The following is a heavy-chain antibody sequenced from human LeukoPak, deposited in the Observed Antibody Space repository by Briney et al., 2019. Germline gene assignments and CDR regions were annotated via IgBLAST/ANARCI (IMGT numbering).Heavy chain of an antibody. CDR1: GFTVTSNY. D-gene: IGHD3-16*01. Sequence: GGSLRLSCAASGFTVTSNYMSWVRQAPGKGLEWVSTILGSGDTCYADSVKGRFTVSRDNFKNTVYLQMNSLRAEDTAVYYCARDPDYGETYWGQGTLVTVSS. CDR2: ILGSGDT. CDR3: ARDPDYGETY. V-gene: IGHV3-66*01. J-gene: IGHJ4*02.